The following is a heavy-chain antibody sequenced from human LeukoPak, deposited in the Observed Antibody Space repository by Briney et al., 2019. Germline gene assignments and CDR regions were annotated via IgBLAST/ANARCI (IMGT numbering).Heavy chain of an antibody. V-gene: IGHV4-39*07. CDR2: FSYSGST. D-gene: IGHD1-26*01. Sequence: SETLSLTCSVSDGSSSSSSYYWGWIRQPPGKGLEWIGSFSYSGSTYYNPSLKSRVTISVDTSNNQFSLKVTSVTAADTAVYYCARENGRESVPYDYWGQGTLVTVSS. J-gene: IGHJ4*02. CDR1: DGSSSSSSYY. CDR3: ARENGRESVPYDY.